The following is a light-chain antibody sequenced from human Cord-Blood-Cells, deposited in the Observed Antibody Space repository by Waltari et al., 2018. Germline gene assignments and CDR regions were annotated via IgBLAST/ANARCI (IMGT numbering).Light chain of an antibody. CDR1: SSNIGAGYD. CDR3: QSYDSSLSGVV. CDR2: GNS. V-gene: IGLV1-40*01. Sequence: QSVLTQPPSVSGAPGQRVTISCTGSSSNIGAGYDVHWYQQLPGTAPKRLIYGNSNRPSVVPDRFSGSKSGTSASLAITGLQAEDEADYYCQSYDSSLSGVVFGGGTKLTVL. J-gene: IGLJ2*01.